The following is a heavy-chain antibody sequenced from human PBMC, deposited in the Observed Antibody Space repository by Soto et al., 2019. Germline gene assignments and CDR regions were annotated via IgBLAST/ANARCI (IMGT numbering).Heavy chain of an antibody. D-gene: IGHD2-2*02. CDR1: GYTFTSYY. V-gene: IGHV1-46*01. CDR2: INPSGGST. CDR3: ARELVVPAAIPGHYYYYGMDV. J-gene: IGHJ6*02. Sequence: ASVKVSCKASGYTFTSYYMHWVRQAPGQGLEWMGIINPSGGSTSYAQKFQGRVTMTRDTSTSTVYMELSSLRSEDTAVYYCARELVVPAAIPGHYYYYGMDVWGQGTTVTVSS.